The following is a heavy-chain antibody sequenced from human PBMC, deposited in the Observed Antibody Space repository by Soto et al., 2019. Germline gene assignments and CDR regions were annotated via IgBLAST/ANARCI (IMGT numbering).Heavy chain of an antibody. Sequence: QVQLVQSGAEVKKPGASVKVSCKASGYTFTSYDINWVRQATGQGLEWMGWMNPNSGNTGYAQKLQGRVSMTRNTSISTGYMELSSLRPEDTAVYCCAREYSSGWSKDWGQGTLVTVSS. CDR2: MNPNSGNT. CDR3: AREYSSGWSKD. V-gene: IGHV1-8*01. J-gene: IGHJ4*02. D-gene: IGHD6-19*01. CDR1: GYTFTSYD.